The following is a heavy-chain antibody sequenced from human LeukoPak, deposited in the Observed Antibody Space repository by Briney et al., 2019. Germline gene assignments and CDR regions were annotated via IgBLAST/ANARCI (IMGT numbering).Heavy chain of an antibody. Sequence: PGESLKISCKGSGYRFTSNWIAWVRQMPGKGLGWMGIIYPGDSDIRYSPSFQGQVTISADKSISTAYLQWSSLKASDTAMYYCASGAFFDYWGQGTLVTVSS. CDR3: ASGAFFDY. J-gene: IGHJ4*02. D-gene: IGHD4-17*01. V-gene: IGHV5-51*01. CDR2: IYPGDSDI. CDR1: GYRFTSNW.